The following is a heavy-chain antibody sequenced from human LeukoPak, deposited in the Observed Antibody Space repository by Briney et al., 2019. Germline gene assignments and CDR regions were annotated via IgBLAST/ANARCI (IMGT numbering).Heavy chain of an antibody. CDR2: ISGSGGST. CDR3: AKSPRSGWYGDFDY. Sequence: GGSLRLSCAASGFTFSSYAMSWVRQAPGKGLEWVSAISGSGGSTYYADSVKGRFTISRDNSKNTLYLQMNSLRAEDTAVYHCAKSPRSGWYGDFDYWGQGTLVTVSS. D-gene: IGHD6-19*01. CDR1: GFTFSSYA. V-gene: IGHV3-23*01. J-gene: IGHJ4*02.